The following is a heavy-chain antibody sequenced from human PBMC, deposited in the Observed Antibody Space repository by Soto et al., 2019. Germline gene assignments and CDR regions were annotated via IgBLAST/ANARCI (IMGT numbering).Heavy chain of an antibody. Sequence: ASVKVSCKASGYTLTSYGISWVRQASGQGLEWMGWISAYNGNTNYAQKLQGRVTMTTDTSTSTAYMELRSLRSDDTDVYYCTRGMNYYDSRARYCYYGMDVWGQVTTVTVSS. V-gene: IGHV1-18*04. D-gene: IGHD3-22*01. CDR3: TRGMNYYDSRARYCYYGMDV. J-gene: IGHJ6*02. CDR2: ISAYNGNT. CDR1: GYTLTSYG.